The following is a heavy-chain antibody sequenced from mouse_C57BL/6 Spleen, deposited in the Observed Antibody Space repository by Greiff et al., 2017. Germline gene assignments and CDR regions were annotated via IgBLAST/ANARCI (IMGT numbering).Heavy chain of an antibody. D-gene: IGHD1-1*01. CDR1: GFTFSDYG. V-gene: IGHV5-17*01. J-gene: IGHJ3*01. Sequence: DVMLVESGGGLVKPGGSLKLSCAASGFTFSDYGMHWVRQAPEKGLEWVAYISSGSSTISYADTVKGRVTISRDNAKNTRFLQMTSLRSEDTAMYDCASQVYGSSPFAYWGQETLVTVSA. CDR3: ASQVYGSSPFAY. CDR2: ISSGSSTI.